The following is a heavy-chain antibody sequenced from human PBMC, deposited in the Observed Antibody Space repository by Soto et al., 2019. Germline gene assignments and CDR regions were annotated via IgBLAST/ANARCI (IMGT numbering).Heavy chain of an antibody. CDR3: ARRYGSAFDI. Sequence: SETLSLTCTVSGDSISSYSWSWIRQPPGKGLEWIGNIHYNGNTKYSPSLKSRVTMSVDTSKNQFSLKLSSVTAADTAVYYCARRYGSAFDIWGHGTMVTVSS. D-gene: IGHD4-17*01. J-gene: IGHJ3*02. V-gene: IGHV4-59*01. CDR2: IHYNGNT. CDR1: GDSISSYS.